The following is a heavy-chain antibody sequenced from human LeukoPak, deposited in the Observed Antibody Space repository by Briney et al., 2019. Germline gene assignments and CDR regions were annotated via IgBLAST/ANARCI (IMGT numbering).Heavy chain of an antibody. D-gene: IGHD5-18*01. Sequence: PGGSLRLSCAASGFTFSSYAMSWVRQAPGKGLEWVSAISGSGGSTYYADSVKGRFTISGDNSKNTLYLQMNSLRAEDTAVYYCAKVLGYSYGSDYWGQGTLVTVSS. CDR2: ISGSGGST. J-gene: IGHJ4*02. CDR1: GFTFSSYA. CDR3: AKVLGYSYGSDY. V-gene: IGHV3-23*01.